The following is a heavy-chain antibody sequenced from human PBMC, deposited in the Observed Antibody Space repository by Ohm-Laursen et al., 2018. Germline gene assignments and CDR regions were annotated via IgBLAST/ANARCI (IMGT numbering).Heavy chain of an antibody. CDR3: SRVSHSRDNDY. D-gene: IGHD3-22*01. CDR1: EFTFSDHY. V-gene: IGHV3-72*01. J-gene: IGHJ4*02. CDR2: IRKKVNSYTT. Sequence: SLRLSCAASEFTFSDHYMDWVRQVPEKGLEWVGRIRKKVNSYTTEYAASVKGRFTISRDDSKSSVFLQMNSLKAEDTAVYYCSRVSHSRDNDYWGQGTLVTVSS.